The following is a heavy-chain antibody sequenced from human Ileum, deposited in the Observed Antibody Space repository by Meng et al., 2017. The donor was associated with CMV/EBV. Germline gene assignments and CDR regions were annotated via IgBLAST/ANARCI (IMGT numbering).Heavy chain of an antibody. CDR2: ISSSGSTI. CDR3: ARDDPIQLWRAVDY. CDR1: GFTFSNYA. V-gene: IGHV3-11*04. D-gene: IGHD5-18*01. Sequence: GESLKISCAASGFTFSNYAMSWIRQAPGKGLEWVSYISSSGSTIYYADSVKGRFTISRDNAKNSLYLQMNSLRAEDTAVYYCARDDPIQLWRAVDYWGQGTLVTGSS. J-gene: IGHJ4*02.